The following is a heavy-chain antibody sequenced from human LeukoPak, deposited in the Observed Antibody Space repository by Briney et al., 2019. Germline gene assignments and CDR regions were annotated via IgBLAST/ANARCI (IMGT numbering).Heavy chain of an antibody. V-gene: IGHV1-2*02. J-gene: IGHJ3*02. CDR2: INPNSGGT. Sequence: ASVKVSCKASGYTFTVYYMHWVRQAPGQGLEWMGWINPNSGGTNYAQKFQGRVTMTRDTSISTAYMELSRLRSDDTAVYCCARVGGYYLRAFDIWGQGTMVTVSS. CDR3: ARVGGYYLRAFDI. D-gene: IGHD3-3*01. CDR1: GYTFTVYY.